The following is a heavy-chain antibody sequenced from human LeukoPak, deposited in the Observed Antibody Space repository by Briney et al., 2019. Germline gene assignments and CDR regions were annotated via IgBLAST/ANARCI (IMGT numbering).Heavy chain of an antibody. V-gene: IGHV3-53*01. D-gene: IGHD6-13*01. CDR2: IYSGGST. Sequence: PGGSLRLFCAASGFTVSSNYMSWVREAPGEGLEWGSVIYSGGSTYYADSVKGRFTISRDNSKNTLYLQMTSLRVKDTAVYYCSRGTKPSSTSWWYFDYWGQGTLVTVSS. CDR1: GFTVSSNY. CDR3: SRGTKPSSTSWWYFDY. J-gene: IGHJ4*02.